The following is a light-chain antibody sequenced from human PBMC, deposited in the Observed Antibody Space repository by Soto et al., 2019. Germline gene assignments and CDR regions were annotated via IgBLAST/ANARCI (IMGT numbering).Light chain of an antibody. Sequence: DIVMTQSPDSLAVSLGERATINCKSSQTVLYNSNNKNYLAWYQQKPGQPPKLLIYWASSRQSGVPDRFSGSGPGTDFTLTISSLQAEDVAVYYCQQYYRTPLTFGGGTKVEIK. CDR1: QTVLYNSNNKNY. V-gene: IGKV4-1*01. J-gene: IGKJ4*01. CDR3: QQYYRTPLT. CDR2: WAS.